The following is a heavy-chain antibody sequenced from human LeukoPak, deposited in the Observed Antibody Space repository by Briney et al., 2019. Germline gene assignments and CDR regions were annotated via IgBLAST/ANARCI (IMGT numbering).Heavy chain of an antibody. CDR2: ISSSSSTI. CDR1: GFTFSSYS. Sequence: GGSLRLSCAASGFTFSSYSMNWVRQAPGKRLEWVSYISSSSSTIYVADSVKGRFTISRDNAQNSLYLQMNSLRAEDTAVYYCAADRYCPHWGQGTLVTVSS. V-gene: IGHV3-48*01. D-gene: IGHD2-15*01. CDR3: AADRYCPH. J-gene: IGHJ4*02.